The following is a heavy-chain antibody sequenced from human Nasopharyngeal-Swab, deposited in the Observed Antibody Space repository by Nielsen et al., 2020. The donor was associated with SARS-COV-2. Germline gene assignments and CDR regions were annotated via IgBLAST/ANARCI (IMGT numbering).Heavy chain of an antibody. J-gene: IGHJ4*02. CDR2: ISGSGGST. D-gene: IGHD3-22*01. V-gene: IGHV3-23*01. CDR1: GFTFSSYA. Sequence: GESLKISCAASGFTFSSYAMSWVRQAPGKGLEWVSAISGSGGSTYYADSVKGRFTISRDNSKNTLYLQMKSLRAEDTAVYYCAKDLSLVVITTPNYWGQGTLVTVSS. CDR3: AKDLSLVVITTPNY.